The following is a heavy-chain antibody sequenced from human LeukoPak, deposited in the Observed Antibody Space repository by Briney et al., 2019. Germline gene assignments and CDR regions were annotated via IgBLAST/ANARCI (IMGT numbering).Heavy chain of an antibody. V-gene: IGHV3-64*02. Sequence: SGGSLRLSCAASGFTFSNYPMHWARQAPGKGLEYVSAISSNGGSTYHADSVKGRFTISRDNSKNTLYLQMGSLRAEDMAVYYCARREGNYDSSGYYSAAFDIWGQGTMVTVSS. D-gene: IGHD3-22*01. J-gene: IGHJ3*02. CDR1: GFTFSNYP. CDR2: ISSNGGST. CDR3: ARREGNYDSSGYYSAAFDI.